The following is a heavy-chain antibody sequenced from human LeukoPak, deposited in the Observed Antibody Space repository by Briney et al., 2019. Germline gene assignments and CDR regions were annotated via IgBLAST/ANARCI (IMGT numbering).Heavy chain of an antibody. V-gene: IGHV4-59*01. CDR2: IYYSGST. CDR1: GGSINSYY. J-gene: IGHJ6*03. D-gene: IGHD3-10*01. CDR3: ARGAYGSGIRAYYYYYMDV. Sequence: SETLSLTRTVSGGSINSYYWSWIRQPPGKGLEWIGYIYYSGSTNYNPSLKSRVTISVDTSKNQFSLNLSSVTAADTAVYYCARGAYGSGIRAYYYYYMDVWGKGTTVTVSS.